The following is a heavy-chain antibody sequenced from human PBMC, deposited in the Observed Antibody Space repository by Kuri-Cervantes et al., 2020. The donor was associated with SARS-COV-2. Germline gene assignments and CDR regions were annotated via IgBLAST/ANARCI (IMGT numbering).Heavy chain of an antibody. CDR1: GFTFSDYY. CDR3: ARVGGSIVVVPAATGY. V-gene: IGHV3-11*04. Sequence: GESLKISCAASGFTFSDYYMSWIRQAPGKGLEWVSYISSSGSTIYYADSVKGRFTISRDNAKNSLYLQMNSLRAEDTAVYYCARVGGSIVVVPAATGYWGQGTLVTVSS. J-gene: IGHJ4*02. D-gene: IGHD2-2*01. CDR2: ISSSGSTI.